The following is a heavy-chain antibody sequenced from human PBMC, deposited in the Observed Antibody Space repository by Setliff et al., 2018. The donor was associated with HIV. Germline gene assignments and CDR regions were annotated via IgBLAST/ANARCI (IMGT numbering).Heavy chain of an antibody. J-gene: IGHJ4*02. V-gene: IGHV4-39*01. CDR3: ARLRQWLAFFDS. D-gene: IGHD6-19*01. CDR1: GGSISRGSYS. CDR2: ISYTGIT. Sequence: PSETLSLTCTVSGGSISRGSYSWGWIRQPPGKGLEWIGSISYTGITNYHPSLKSRVTIAVDTPQNQFSLKLTSVTAADTAVYYCARLRQWLAFFDSWGQGTLVTVSS.